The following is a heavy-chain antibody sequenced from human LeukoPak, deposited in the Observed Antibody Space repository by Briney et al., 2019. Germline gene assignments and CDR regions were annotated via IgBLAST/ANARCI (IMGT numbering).Heavy chain of an antibody. V-gene: IGHV3-7*01. CDR2: IKPDGSEK. D-gene: IGHD6-19*01. CDR1: GLTFSGYW. Sequence: PGGSLRLSCAASGLTFSGYWMNWVRQAPGKGLEWVANIKPDGSEKYYVDSVKGRFTISRDNSKNTLYLQMNSLRAEDTAVYYCARDHSSGWYSDYFDYWGQGTLVTVSS. CDR3: ARDHSSGWYSDYFDY. J-gene: IGHJ4*02.